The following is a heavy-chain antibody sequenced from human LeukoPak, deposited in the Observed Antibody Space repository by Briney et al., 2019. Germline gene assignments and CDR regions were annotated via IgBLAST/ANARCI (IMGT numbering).Heavy chain of an antibody. CDR2: ISTYNGNT. CDR3: ARDNSVRDEAWWFNP. J-gene: IGHJ5*02. Sequence: GASVKVSCKASGYTFTSHGISWVRQAPGQGLEWMGWISTYNGNTNYAQKFQGRVTLTRDMSTSTDYLELSSLRSEDTAVYYCARDNSVRDEAWWFNPWGQGTLVTVSS. V-gene: IGHV1-18*01. CDR1: GYTFTSHG. D-gene: IGHD5-24*01.